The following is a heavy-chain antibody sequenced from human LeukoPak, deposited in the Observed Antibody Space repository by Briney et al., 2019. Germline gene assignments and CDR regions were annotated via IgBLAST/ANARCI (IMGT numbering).Heavy chain of an antibody. V-gene: IGHV4-4*02. CDR2: IYHSGST. D-gene: IGHD3-9*01. Sequence: SGTLSLTCAVSGGSISSSNWWSRVRPPPGKGLEWIGEIYHSGSTNYNPSLKSRVTISVDNSKNKFSLKLSSVTAADTAVYYCARDPIMTGYYGDAFDIWGQGTMVTVSS. J-gene: IGHJ3*02. CDR3: ARDPIMTGYYGDAFDI. CDR1: GGSISSSNW.